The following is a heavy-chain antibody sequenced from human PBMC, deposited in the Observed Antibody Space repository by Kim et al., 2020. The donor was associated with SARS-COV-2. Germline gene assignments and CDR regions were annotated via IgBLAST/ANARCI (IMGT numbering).Heavy chain of an antibody. J-gene: IGHJ6*02. D-gene: IGHD1-26*01. Sequence: SVKGRFTSSRDNAKNSLYLQMNSLRAEDTALYYCAKDNSGSLYYYYGMDVWGQGTTVTVSS. V-gene: IGHV3-9*01. CDR3: AKDNSGSLYYYYGMDV.